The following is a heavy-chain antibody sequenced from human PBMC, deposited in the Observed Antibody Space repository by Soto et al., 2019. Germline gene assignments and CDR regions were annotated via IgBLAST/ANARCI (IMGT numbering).Heavy chain of an antibody. CDR1: GFTFSDYS. CDR2: ISGRGGST. D-gene: IGHD1-20*01. J-gene: IGHJ4*02. Sequence: GGSLRLSCAASGFTFSDYSMSWVRQAPGKGLEWVSGISGRGGSTYYADSVKGRFTISRDNSKNTLYLQMNSLRPEDTAVYYCARSLGDTWNTYYFLYWGQGSLVTVSS. V-gene: IGHV3-23*01. CDR3: ARSLGDTWNTYYFLY.